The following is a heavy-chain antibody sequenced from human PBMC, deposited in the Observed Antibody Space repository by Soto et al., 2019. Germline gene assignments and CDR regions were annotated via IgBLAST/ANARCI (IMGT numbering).Heavy chain of an antibody. J-gene: IGHJ6*03. CDR1: GFTFSSYA. V-gene: IGHV3-23*01. CDR3: AKEWSYGGYSYWDYYYYMDV. Sequence: EVQLLESGGGLVQPGGSLRLSCAASGFTFSSYAMSWVRQAPGKGLEWVSAISGSGGSTYYADSVKGRFTISRDNSKNTLYLQMNSLRAEDTAVYYCAKEWSYGGYSYWDYYYYMDVWGKGTTVTVSS. D-gene: IGHD5-18*01. CDR2: ISGSGGST.